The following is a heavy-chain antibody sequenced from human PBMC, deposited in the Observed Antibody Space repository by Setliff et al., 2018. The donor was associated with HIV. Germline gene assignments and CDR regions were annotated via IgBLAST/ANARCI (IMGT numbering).Heavy chain of an antibody. Sequence: SETLSLTCAVSGYSISSGYYWGWIRQPPGKGLEWVGSIYHSGTTYYNPSLKSRVTISVDTSKNQFSLKLSSVTAADTAVYYCARRDGGGYYSLDYWGQGTLVTVSS. CDR1: GYSISSGYY. J-gene: IGHJ4*02. CDR2: IYHSGTT. V-gene: IGHV4-38-2*01. D-gene: IGHD3-22*01. CDR3: ARRDGGGYYSLDY.